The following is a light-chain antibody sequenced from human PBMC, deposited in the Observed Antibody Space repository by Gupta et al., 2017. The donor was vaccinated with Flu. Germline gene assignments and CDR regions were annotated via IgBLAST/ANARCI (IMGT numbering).Light chain of an antibody. Sequence: QSALTQPASVSGSPGQSITISCTGTSTAIGRYNYVSWYQQHPGKAPKLILYDVTIRPSGVSNRFSASKYGNTASLTISGLQGEDDADYYCSSYTTSSTLDVVFGGGTKLTVL. CDR2: DVT. V-gene: IGLV2-14*01. CDR3: SSYTTSSTLDVV. CDR1: STAIGRYNY. J-gene: IGLJ2*01.